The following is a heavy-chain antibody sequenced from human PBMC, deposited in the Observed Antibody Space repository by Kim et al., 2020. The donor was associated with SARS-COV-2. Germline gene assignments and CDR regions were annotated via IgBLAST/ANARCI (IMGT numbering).Heavy chain of an antibody. V-gene: IGHV1-24*01. CDR1: GYTLTELS. D-gene: IGHD4-17*01. Sequence: ASVKVSCKVSGYTLTELSMHWVRQAPGKGLEWMGGFDPEDGETIYAQKFQGRVTMTGDTSTDTAYMELSSLRSEDTAVYYCATAPALTTVGSYWFDPWGQGTLVTVSS. J-gene: IGHJ5*02. CDR3: ATAPALTTVGSYWFDP. CDR2: FDPEDGET.